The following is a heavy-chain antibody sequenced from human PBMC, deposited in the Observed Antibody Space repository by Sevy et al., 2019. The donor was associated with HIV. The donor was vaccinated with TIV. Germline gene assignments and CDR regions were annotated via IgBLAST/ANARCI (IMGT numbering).Heavy chain of an antibody. CDR2: IYYSGST. D-gene: IGHD6-19*01. V-gene: IGHV4-39*01. CDR3: ARHRHVDDIAVAGTSSRGGRYYFDS. CDR1: GGSISSSSYY. Sequence: SETLSLTCTVSGGSISSSSYYWGWIRQPPGKGLEWIGSIYYSGSTDYNPSLMTRVTISVDTSKNQFSLKLSSVTAADTAVYYCARHRHVDDIAVAGTSSRGGRYYFDSWGQGTLVTVSS. J-gene: IGHJ4*02.